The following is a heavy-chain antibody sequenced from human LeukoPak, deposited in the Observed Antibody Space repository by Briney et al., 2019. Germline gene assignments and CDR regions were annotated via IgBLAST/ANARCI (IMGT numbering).Heavy chain of an antibody. CDR2: INSSGGST. D-gene: IGHD6-19*01. CDR3: ARDAPYSNAWYPDY. J-gene: IGHJ4*02. V-gene: IGHV1-46*01. CDR1: GYTFTRYY. Sequence: ASVKVSCKASGYTFTRYYMHWVRQPPGQGLEWVGIINSSGGSTSYAQKFQGRVTMTRDTSTSTDYMELSSLRAEDTAVYYCARDAPYSNAWYPDYRGQGTLVTVSS.